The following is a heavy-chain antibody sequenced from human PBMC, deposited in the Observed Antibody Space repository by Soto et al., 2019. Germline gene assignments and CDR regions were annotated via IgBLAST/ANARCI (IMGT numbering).Heavy chain of an antibody. D-gene: IGHD2-15*01. CDR1: GGSINSNNYY. CDR3: AKVVVAATRHTDFDS. V-gene: IGHV4-39*02. Sequence: SETLSLTCTVSGGSINSNNYYWAWIRQPPGKGLAWIASIYYDGSTYYNPSLKSRVSISVDTSKNHFSLKLTSATAADTAVYYCAKVVVAATRHTDFDSWGQGTLVTVSS. J-gene: IGHJ4*02. CDR2: IYYDGST.